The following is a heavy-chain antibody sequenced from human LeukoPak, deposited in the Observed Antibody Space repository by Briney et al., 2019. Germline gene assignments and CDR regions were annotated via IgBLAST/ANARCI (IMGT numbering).Heavy chain of an antibody. CDR3: ARHLGAQSLVAFDI. V-gene: IGHV4-4*07. J-gene: IGHJ3*02. CDR2: IYSTGST. Sequence: KPSETLSLTCTVSGGSINRYYWSWIRQPAGKGLEWIGRIYSTGSTNYNPSLKSRVTMSVDTSKNHFSLKLNSVTAADTAVYYCARHLGAQSLVAFDIWGQGTMVTASS. CDR1: GGSINRYY.